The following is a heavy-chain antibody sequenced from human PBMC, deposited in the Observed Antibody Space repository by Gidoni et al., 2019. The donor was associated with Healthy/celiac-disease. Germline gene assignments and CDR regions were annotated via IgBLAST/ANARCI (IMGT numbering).Heavy chain of an antibody. V-gene: IGHV3-30-3*01. CDR3: ARGAGGGYFDY. CDR2: ISYDGSNK. J-gene: IGHJ4*02. D-gene: IGHD2-15*01. CDR1: GFTFSSYA. Sequence: QVQLVESGGGVVQPGRSLRLSCAASGFTFSSYAMHWVRQAPGKGLEWVAVISYDGSNKYYADSVKGRFTISRDNSKNTLYLQMNSLRAEDTAVYYCARGAGGGYFDYWGQGTLVTVSS.